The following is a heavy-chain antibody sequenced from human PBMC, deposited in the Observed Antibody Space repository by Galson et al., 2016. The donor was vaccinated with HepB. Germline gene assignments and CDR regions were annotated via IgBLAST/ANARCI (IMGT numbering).Heavy chain of an antibody. CDR1: GYTFTSYG. V-gene: IGHV1-18*04. J-gene: IGHJ6*03. CDR3: ARGGTVSVGYFYYLDV. Sequence: SGYTFTSYGLSWVRQAPGQGLEWMGWINPYSDNTNYAQKFQGRVAMTTDTSTSTAYMELRSLRSDDTAVYYCARGGTVSVGYFYYLDVWGKGTTVTVSS. D-gene: IGHD1-7*01. CDR2: INPYSDNT.